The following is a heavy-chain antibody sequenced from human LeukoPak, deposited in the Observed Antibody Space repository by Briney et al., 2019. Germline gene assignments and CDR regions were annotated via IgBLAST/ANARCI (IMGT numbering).Heavy chain of an antibody. CDR1: GFTFSNFW. Sequence: PGGSLRLSCAASGFTFSNFWLHWVRQAPWKWLEWVSRITSDGSNINYADSVQGRFTISRDNAKNTLYLQMNSLRAEDTAVYYCARGGHSSFDYWGQGALVTVSS. V-gene: IGHV3-74*01. CDR3: ARGGHSSFDY. CDR2: ITSDGSNI. D-gene: IGHD3-16*01. J-gene: IGHJ4*02.